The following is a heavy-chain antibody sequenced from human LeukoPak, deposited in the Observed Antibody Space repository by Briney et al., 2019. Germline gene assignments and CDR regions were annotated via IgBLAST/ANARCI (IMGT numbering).Heavy chain of an antibody. J-gene: IGHJ4*02. D-gene: IGHD1-26*01. CDR1: GYTFTVYY. Sequence: ASVMVSCKASGYTFTVYYIHWVRQAPGQGLEWMGWINPNSGGTNYAQKFQGRVTVTRDTSISTAFMELNRLTSDDTAVYYCAREGAGGSWAGYWGQGTLVTVSS. CDR3: AREGAGGSWAGY. V-gene: IGHV1-2*02. CDR2: INPNSGGT.